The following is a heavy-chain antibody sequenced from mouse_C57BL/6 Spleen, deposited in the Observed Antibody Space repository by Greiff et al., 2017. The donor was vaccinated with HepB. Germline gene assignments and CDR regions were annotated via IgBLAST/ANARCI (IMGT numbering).Heavy chain of an antibody. CDR1: GFTFSSYT. CDR3: ARSYGNYVSYFDY. V-gene: IGHV5-9*01. CDR2: ISGGGGNT. J-gene: IGHJ2*01. D-gene: IGHD2-1*01. Sequence: EVHLVESGGGLVKPGGSLKLSCAASGFTFSSYTMSWVRQTPEKRLEWVATISGGGGNTYYPDSVKGRFTISRDNAKNTLYLQMSSLRSEDTALYYCARSYGNYVSYFDYWGQGTTLTVSS.